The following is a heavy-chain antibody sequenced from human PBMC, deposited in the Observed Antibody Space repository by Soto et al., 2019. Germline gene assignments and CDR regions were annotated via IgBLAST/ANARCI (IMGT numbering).Heavy chain of an antibody. CDR1: GGTFSSYA. D-gene: IGHD3-22*01. V-gene: IGHV1-69*01. CDR3: AREGASGSHIGY. J-gene: IGHJ4*02. CDR2: IIPIFGTA. Sequence: QVQLVQSGAEVKKPGSSVKVSCKASGGTFSSYAISWVRQAPGQGPEWMGGIIPIFGTANYAQKFQGRVTITADESTSTAYMKLSSLRSEDTAVYYCAREGASGSHIGYWGQGTLVTVSS.